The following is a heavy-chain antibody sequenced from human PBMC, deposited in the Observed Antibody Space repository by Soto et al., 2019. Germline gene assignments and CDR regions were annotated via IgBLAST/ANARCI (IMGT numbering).Heavy chain of an antibody. D-gene: IGHD3-3*01. J-gene: IGHJ4*02. CDR1: GYTFTSYD. CDR2: INPSGGST. Sequence: GASVKVSCKASGYTFTSYDMHWVRQAPGRGLEWMGIINPSGGSTSYAQKFQGRVTMTRDTSTSTVYMELSSLRSEDTAVYYCARGDDFWSGYYHSFDYWGQGTLVTVSS. V-gene: IGHV1-46*01. CDR3: ARGDDFWSGYYHSFDY.